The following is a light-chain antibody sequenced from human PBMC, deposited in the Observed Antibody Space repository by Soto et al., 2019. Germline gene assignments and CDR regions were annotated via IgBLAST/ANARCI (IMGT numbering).Light chain of an antibody. J-gene: IGKJ1*01. CDR1: QSVSSN. CDR3: QQYNDWTT. V-gene: IGKV3-15*01. Sequence: EIVMTQSPATLSVSLGERATLSCRASQSVSSNLAWYQLKPGQAPRLLIYGASTRATGIPARFSGSGSGTEFTLTISSLQSEDFAVYYCQQYNDWTTFGQGTKVDTK. CDR2: GAS.